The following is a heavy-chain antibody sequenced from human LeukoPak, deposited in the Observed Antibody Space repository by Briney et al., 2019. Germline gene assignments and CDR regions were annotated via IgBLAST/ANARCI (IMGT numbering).Heavy chain of an antibody. V-gene: IGHV4-34*01. CDR1: GRSFSGYY. CDR2: INHSGIT. J-gene: IGHJ5*02. D-gene: IGHD2-15*01. Sequence: PSETLSLTCAVYGRSFSGYYWTWIRQTPGKGLEWIGEINHSGITDYNPSLRSRVTISVDTSKNQFSLKLSSVTAADTAIYYCARAVIVVAAATQRNWFDPWGQGTLVTVSS. CDR3: ARAVIVVAAATQRNWFDP.